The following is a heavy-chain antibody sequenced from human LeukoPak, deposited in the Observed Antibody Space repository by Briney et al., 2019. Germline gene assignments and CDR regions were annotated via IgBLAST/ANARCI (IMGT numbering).Heavy chain of an antibody. CDR2: ISSDSSYI. D-gene: IGHD1-1*01. CDR1: GFNFNTYT. V-gene: IGHV3-21*01. Sequence: GGSLRLSCAASGFNFNTYTMNWVRQAPGKGLEWVSSISSDSSYIYYADAVHGRFTVSRDNAKYSLYLQMNSLRAEDTAVYYCAKSLLTTATGTGRAFDIWGQGTMVTVSS. CDR3: AKSLLTTATGTGRAFDI. J-gene: IGHJ3*02.